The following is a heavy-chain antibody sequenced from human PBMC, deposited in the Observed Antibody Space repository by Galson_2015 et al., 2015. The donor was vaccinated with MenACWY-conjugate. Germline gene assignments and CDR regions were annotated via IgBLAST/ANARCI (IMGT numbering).Heavy chain of an antibody. V-gene: IGHV3-33*01. CDR3: ARDGPNWGFDY. Sequence: SLRLSCAASRFSFNRSGMHWVRQAPGKGLEWVALIYSDGSNKYYADSVQGRFTVSRDNSKNTLYLQMNSLRAEDTAVYYCARDGPNWGFDYWGQGTLVTVSS. J-gene: IGHJ4*02. CDR1: RFSFNRSG. D-gene: IGHD7-27*01. CDR2: IYSDGSNK.